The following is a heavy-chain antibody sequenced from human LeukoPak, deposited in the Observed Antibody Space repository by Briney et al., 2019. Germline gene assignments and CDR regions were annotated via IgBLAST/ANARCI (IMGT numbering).Heavy chain of an antibody. V-gene: IGHV6-1*01. CDR2: TYYRSKWYN. CDR1: GDSVSSNSAA. J-gene: IGHJ4*02. Sequence: TLSLTCAISGDSVSSNSAAWNWVRPSPSRGLEWLGRTYYRSKWYNDYAVFVKSRIIINPDTSKNQFSLQLNSVTPEDTAVYSCARESQRGTLYWGQGTLVTVSS. D-gene: IGHD2-2*01. CDR3: ARESQRGTLY.